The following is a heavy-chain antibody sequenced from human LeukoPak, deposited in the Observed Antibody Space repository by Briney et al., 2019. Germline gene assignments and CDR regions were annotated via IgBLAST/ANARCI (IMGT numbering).Heavy chain of an antibody. D-gene: IGHD2-2*01. CDR3: ARLRLPATLGAFDI. CDR2: INLSGNI. Sequence: SETLSLTCNLSVASIRSGRFHWSWIRQPAGKGLQWIGRINLSGNIDYNPSLWGRLTLSLDTSNNQFSLKLTSMTAPDTAMYYCARLRLPATLGAFDIWGQGTMVTVSS. CDR1: VASIRSGRFH. V-gene: IGHV4-61*02. J-gene: IGHJ3*02.